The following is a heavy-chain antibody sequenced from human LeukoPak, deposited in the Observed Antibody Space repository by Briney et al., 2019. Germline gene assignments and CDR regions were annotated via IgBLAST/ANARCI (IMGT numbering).Heavy chain of an antibody. CDR1: GFTFSSYW. CDR2: IKTDGSST. Sequence: TGGSLRLSCAASGFTFSSYWMHWVRQAPGRGLVWVSRIKTDGSSTTYADSVKGRFTTSRDNAKNTLYLQMNSLRAEDTAVYYCARDRGYSEIPEDYWGQGILVTVSS. CDR3: ARDRGYSEIPEDY. J-gene: IGHJ4*02. D-gene: IGHD1-14*01. V-gene: IGHV3-74*01.